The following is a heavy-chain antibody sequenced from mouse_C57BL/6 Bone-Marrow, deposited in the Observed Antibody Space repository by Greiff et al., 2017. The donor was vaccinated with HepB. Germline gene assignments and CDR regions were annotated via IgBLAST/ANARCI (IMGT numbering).Heavy chain of an antibody. CDR3: VRDYGSSYEYAY. CDR1: GFSFNTYA. V-gene: IGHV10-1*01. Sequence: EVHLVESGGGLVQPKGSLKLSCAASGFSFNTYAMNWVRQAPGKGLEWVARIRSKSNNYATYYADSVKDRFTISRDDSESMLYLQMNNLKTEDTAMYYCVRDYGSSYEYAYWGQGTLVTVSA. CDR2: IRSKSNNYAT. D-gene: IGHD1-1*01. J-gene: IGHJ3*01.